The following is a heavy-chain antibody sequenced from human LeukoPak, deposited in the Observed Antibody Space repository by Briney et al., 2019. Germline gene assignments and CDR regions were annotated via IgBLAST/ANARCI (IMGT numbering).Heavy chain of an antibody. CDR1: GFTLSPFL. CDR3: ARDMWGTFDY. Sequence: PGGSLRLSCVASGFTLSPFLMHWVRQPPGKGPVWVSRIGPDGDITHYADSVRGRFTISRDNARNTLYLQISSLSVEDTAVYFCARDMWGTFDYWGQGALVTVSS. D-gene: IGHD1-1*01. CDR2: IGPDGDIT. J-gene: IGHJ4*02. V-gene: IGHV3-74*01.